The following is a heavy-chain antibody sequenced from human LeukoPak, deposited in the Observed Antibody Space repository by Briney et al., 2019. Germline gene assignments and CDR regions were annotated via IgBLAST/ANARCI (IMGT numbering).Heavy chain of an antibody. J-gene: IGHJ4*02. V-gene: IGHV4-34*01. D-gene: IGHD2-15*01. Sequence: SETLSLTCAVYGGSFSGYYWSWIRQPPGKGLEWIGEINHSGSTNYNPSLKSRVTISVDTSKSQFSLKLSSVTAADTAVYYCAREIVATISGFDYWGQGTLVTVSS. CDR2: INHSGST. CDR1: GGSFSGYY. CDR3: AREIVATISGFDY.